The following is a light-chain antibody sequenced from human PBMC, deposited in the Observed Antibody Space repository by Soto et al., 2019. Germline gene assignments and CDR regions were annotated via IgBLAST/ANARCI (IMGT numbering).Light chain of an antibody. V-gene: IGKV3-11*01. CDR2: DAS. J-gene: IGKJ5*01. CDR1: LSVSVY. Sequence: VVLTQSPATLSLSPGESAPLSCRTSLSVSVYLDWYQQKPGQAPRLLIYDASNRATGIPARFSGSGSGTDFTLTISSLEPEDFAVYYCQQRSNWPPITVGQGTRLEIK. CDR3: QQRSNWPPIT.